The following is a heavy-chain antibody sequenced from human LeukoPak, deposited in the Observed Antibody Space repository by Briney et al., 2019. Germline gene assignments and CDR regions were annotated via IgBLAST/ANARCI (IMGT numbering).Heavy chain of an antibody. CDR3: ARAYCNGDNCYWYFDL. Sequence: PGGSLRLSCAASGFTFSNYSMNWVRQAPGKGLEWVSFIGSSSSTIYYADSVKGRFSISRDNANNSLYLQMNSLRAEDTAVYYCARAYCNGDNCYWYFDLWGRGTLVTVSS. D-gene: IGHD2-15*01. CDR1: GFTFSNYS. V-gene: IGHV3-48*04. J-gene: IGHJ2*01. CDR2: IGSSSSTI.